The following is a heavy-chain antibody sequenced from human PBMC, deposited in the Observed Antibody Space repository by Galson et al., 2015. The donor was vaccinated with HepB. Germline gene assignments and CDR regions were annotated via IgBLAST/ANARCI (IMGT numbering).Heavy chain of an antibody. CDR2: INADNGNR. J-gene: IGHJ6*02. CDR3: ARREERYLYEGTGYDNRYYYGMDA. D-gene: IGHD3-22*01. CDR1: GNTFSRYT. Sequence: SVKVSCKASGNTFSRYTIHWVRQAPGQGLEWMGFINADNGNRKYSQKFQGRVTITRDTSATTAYMELSSLQSEDTAVYYCARREERYLYEGTGYDNRYYYGMDAWGQGTTVTVSS. V-gene: IGHV1-3*01.